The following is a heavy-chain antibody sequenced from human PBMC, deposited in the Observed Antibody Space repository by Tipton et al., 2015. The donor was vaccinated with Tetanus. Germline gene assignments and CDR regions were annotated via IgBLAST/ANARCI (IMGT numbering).Heavy chain of an antibody. CDR1: GFTFSNYW. V-gene: IGHV3-74*03. J-gene: IGHJ4*02. Sequence: SLRLSCAASGFTFSNYWMHWVRQAPGKGLVWVSRIDRDGISTTYADSVKGRFTISRDNAKNSVYLQMNSLRADDTAVYYCARDISHVGATLHFDSWGQGTLVTVSS. CDR2: IDRDGIST. D-gene: IGHD1-26*01. CDR3: ARDISHVGATLHFDS.